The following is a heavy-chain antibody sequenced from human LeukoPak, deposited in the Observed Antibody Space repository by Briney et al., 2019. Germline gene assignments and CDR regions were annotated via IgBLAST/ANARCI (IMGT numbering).Heavy chain of an antibody. Sequence: SVKVSCKASGGTFSSYAISWVRQAPGQGLEWMGGIIPIFGTANYAQKFQGRVTITADKSTSTAYMELSSLRAEDTAVYYCAKLACRGTMIVVVIKGRAEYYFDYWGQGTLVTVSS. CDR1: GGTFSSYA. V-gene: IGHV1-69*06. J-gene: IGHJ4*02. D-gene: IGHD3-22*01. CDR3: AKLACRGTMIVVVIKGRAEYYFDY. CDR2: IIPIFGTA.